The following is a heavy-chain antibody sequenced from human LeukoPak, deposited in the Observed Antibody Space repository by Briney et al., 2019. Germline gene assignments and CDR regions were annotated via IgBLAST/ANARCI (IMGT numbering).Heavy chain of an antibody. J-gene: IGHJ4*02. CDR3: SRYYDTSGSLDY. V-gene: IGHV4-59*01. D-gene: IGHD3-22*01. CDR1: GGSMSSYY. CDR2: IYYSGTN. Sequence: SETLSLTCTVCGGSMSSYYWSWLRQPPGKGLEWIGYIYYSGTNNSNPSLKSRVTISVDTSKNQFSLKLSSVTASDTAVYYCSRYYDTSGSLDYWGQGTLVTVSS.